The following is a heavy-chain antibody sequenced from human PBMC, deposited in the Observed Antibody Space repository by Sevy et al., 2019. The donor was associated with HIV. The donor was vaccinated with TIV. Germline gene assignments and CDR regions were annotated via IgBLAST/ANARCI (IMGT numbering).Heavy chain of an antibody. CDR3: ARGGITIFGVVTNNWFDP. V-gene: IGHV1-2*02. CDR2: INPNSGGT. Sequence: ASVKVSCKASGYTFTGYYMHWVRQAPGQGLEWMGWINPNSGGTNYAQKFQGRVTMTRDTPISTAYMELSRLRSDDTAVYYCARGGITIFGVVTNNWFDPWGQGTLVTVSS. CDR1: GYTFTGYY. J-gene: IGHJ5*02. D-gene: IGHD3-3*01.